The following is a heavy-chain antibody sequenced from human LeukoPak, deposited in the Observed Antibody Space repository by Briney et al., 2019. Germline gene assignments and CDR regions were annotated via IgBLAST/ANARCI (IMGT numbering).Heavy chain of an antibody. V-gene: IGHV4-34*01. CDR1: GGSLSPHY. CDR2: INNRGTT. CDR3: ARVRLWWLTPFDF. D-gene: IGHD5-12*01. Sequence: KPSETLSLTCAVSGGSLSPHYWSWIRRPLGKGLEWIGEINNRGTTNYSPSLRGRATISVDTSKNQFSLRLTSVTAADTALYYCARVRLWWLTPFDFWGQGTLATVSS. J-gene: IGHJ4*02.